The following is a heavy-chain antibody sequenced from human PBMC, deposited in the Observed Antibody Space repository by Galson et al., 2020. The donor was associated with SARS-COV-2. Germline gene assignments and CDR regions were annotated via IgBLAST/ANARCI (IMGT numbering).Heavy chain of an antibody. D-gene: IGHD3-10*01. J-gene: IGHJ6*03. V-gene: IGHV3-15*01. CDR3: ALRIGGLGYMDV. Sequence: GESLQISCAVSGFTFSSAWMIWVRQAPGKGLEWVGRSKTQTDGGTTDYAAPVKDRFIISRDDSQNTLYLQMNSLKTEDTGVYYCALRIGGLGYMDVWGKGTTVTVSS. CDR1: GFTFSSAW. CDR2: SKTQTDGGTT.